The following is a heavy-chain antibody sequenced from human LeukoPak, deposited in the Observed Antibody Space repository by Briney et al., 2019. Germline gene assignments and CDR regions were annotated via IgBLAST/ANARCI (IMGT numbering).Heavy chain of an antibody. Sequence: SETLSLTCTVSGGSISSYYWSWIRQPPGKGLEWIGYIYYSGSTNYNPSLKSRVTISVDTSKNQFSLKLSSVTAADTAVYYCARWEVYGVFDYWGQGTLVTVSS. CDR2: IYYSGST. V-gene: IGHV4-59*01. CDR3: ARWEVYGVFDY. J-gene: IGHJ4*02. CDR1: GGSISSYY. D-gene: IGHD2-8*01.